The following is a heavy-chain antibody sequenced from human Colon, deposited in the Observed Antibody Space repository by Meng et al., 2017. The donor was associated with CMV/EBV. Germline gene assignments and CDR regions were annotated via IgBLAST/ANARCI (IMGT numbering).Heavy chain of an antibody. V-gene: IGHV4-59*02. CDR1: GVSVNNYY. J-gene: IGHJ4*02. CDR3: ARADPSLAMYYFDY. D-gene: IGHD3-16*01. Sequence: SETLSLTCTVSGVSVNNYYWSWIRQSPGKGLEWIGNVYYTGSAKYNPSLKSRLTISVDTAKNQFSLKLSSVTVADTAIYYCARADPSLAMYYFDYWGPGMLVTVSS. CDR2: VYYTGSA.